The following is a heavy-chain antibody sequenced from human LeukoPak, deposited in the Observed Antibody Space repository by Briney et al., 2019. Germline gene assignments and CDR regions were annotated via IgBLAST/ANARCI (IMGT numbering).Heavy chain of an antibody. V-gene: IGHV3-48*03. J-gene: IGHJ3*02. CDR2: ISSSGSTI. CDR1: GFXFSSYE. D-gene: IGHD2-15*01. CDR3: ARGGVVYPDSFDI. Sequence: GGSLRLSCAASGFXFSSYEMNWVRQAPGKGLEWVSYISSSGSTIYYADSVKGRFTISRDNSKNTLFLQMNSLRAEDTAVYYCARGGVVYPDSFDIWGRGTMVTVSS.